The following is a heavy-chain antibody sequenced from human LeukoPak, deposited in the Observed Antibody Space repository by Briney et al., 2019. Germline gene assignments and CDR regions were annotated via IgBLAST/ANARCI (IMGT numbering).Heavy chain of an antibody. CDR1: GFTFSSYA. V-gene: IGHV3-30*04. J-gene: IGHJ4*02. D-gene: IGHD4-17*01. CDR2: ISYDGSNK. Sequence: GRSLRLSCAASGFTFSSYAMHWVRQAPGKGLEWVAVISYDGSNKYYADSVKGRFTISRDNSKNTLYLQMNSLRAEDTAVYYCARDDYGDYVFDYWGQGTLVTVSS. CDR3: ARDDYGDYVFDY.